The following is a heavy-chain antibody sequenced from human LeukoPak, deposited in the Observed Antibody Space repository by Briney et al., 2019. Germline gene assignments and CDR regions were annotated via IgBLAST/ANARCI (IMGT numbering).Heavy chain of an antibody. Sequence: SETLSHTRTVSGGSVSPFFWSWIRQSPGKNLEWMGYVFYSGSTTYNPSLKSRVTLSVDTSKNQFSLTLTSVTAADTALYFCSRHRGGSNAHAAFDIWGRGTLITVSS. V-gene: IGHV4-59*08. CDR1: GGSVSPFF. J-gene: IGHJ3*02. D-gene: IGHD4/OR15-4a*01. CDR3: SRHRGGSNAHAAFDI. CDR2: VFYSGST.